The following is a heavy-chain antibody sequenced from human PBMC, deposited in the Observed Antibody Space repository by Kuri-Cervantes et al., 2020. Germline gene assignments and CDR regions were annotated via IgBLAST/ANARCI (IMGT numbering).Heavy chain of an antibody. CDR3: ARFSDAFDI. CDR2: IFHSGST. D-gene: IGHD3-3*01. V-gene: IGHV4-4*02. CDR1: GFTFSSYAM. J-gene: IGHJ3*02. Sequence: GSLRLSCAASGFTFSSYAMSWVRQPPGRGLEWIGEIFHSGSTNYKPSLKSRVTISVDTSKNQFSLKLSSVTAADTAVYYCARFSDAFDIWGQGTMVTVSS.